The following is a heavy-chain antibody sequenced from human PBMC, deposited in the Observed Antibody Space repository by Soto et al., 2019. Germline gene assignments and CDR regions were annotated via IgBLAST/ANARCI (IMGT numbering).Heavy chain of an antibody. CDR2: IYYSGSS. CDR1: GGSISSYY. J-gene: IGHJ6*02. V-gene: IGHV4-59*01. Sequence: SETLSLTCTVSGGSISSYYWSCIRQPPGKGLEWIGYIYYSGSSNYNPSLKRRVTISVDTSKNQFSLKLSSVPAADTAVYYCARDRVVTMLGVSRAPPGMDVWGQGTRVTVS. CDR3: ARDRVVTMLGVSRAPPGMDV. D-gene: IGHD3-3*01.